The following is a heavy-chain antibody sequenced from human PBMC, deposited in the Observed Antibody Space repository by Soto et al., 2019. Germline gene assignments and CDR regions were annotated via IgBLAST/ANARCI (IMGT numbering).Heavy chain of an antibody. CDR1: GYTFTNYG. CDR2: ISANNGKT. J-gene: IGHJ2*01. Sequence: QVQLVQSGAEVKKPGASVKVSCKASGYTFTNYGISWARQAPGQGLEWMGWISANNGKTNYAQNVQGRVTMTTDTSTNTAYMELRSLRSDDTAIYYCARDPNYYGSGSSFDLWGRGTLVTVSS. D-gene: IGHD3-10*01. CDR3: ARDPNYYGSGSSFDL. V-gene: IGHV1-18*01.